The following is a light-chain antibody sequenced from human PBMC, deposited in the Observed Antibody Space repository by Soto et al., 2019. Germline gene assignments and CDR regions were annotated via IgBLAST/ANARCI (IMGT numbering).Light chain of an antibody. J-gene: IGLJ2*01. CDR1: SSDVGAYNL. V-gene: IGLV2-23*03. CDR3: CSYGGFSTFVI. Sequence: QSARTQPASVSGSPGQSITISCTGTSSDVGAYNLVSWYQHHPGKAPKLLIFEGSKRPSGVSNRFSGSKSGNTASLTISGLQAEDEADYHCCSYGGFSTFVIFGGGTKVTV. CDR2: EGS.